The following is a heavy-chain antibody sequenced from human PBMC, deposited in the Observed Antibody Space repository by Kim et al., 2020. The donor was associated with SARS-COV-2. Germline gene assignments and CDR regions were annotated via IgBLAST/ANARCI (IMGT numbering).Heavy chain of an antibody. D-gene: IGHD1-1*01. Sequence: SETLSLTCTVSGSSVSSYFWGWIRQPPGKGLEWIGYIYYSGTTTYNPSLRSRVTISVDTSKNQFSLELSSVTAADTAVYYCARGGITGRQFDFWGQGAL. CDR1: GSSVSSYF. CDR2: IYYSGTT. V-gene: IGHV4-59*02. CDR3: ARGGITGRQFDF. J-gene: IGHJ4*02.